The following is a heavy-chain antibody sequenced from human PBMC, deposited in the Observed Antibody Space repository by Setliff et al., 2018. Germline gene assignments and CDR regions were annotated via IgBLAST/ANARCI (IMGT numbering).Heavy chain of an antibody. CDR1: GYTFSTYS. CDR3: AKDRVPYNIWDFDS. Sequence: PGGSLRLSCVGSGYTFSTYSMVWVRQAPGKGLQWVSGILGGGGNGGRGTIYADSVRGRFIISRDNSKNTLYLHMNSLRAEDTALYYCAKDRVPYNIWDFDSWGPGTLVTVSS. J-gene: IGHJ5*01. CDR2: ILGGGGNGGRGT. D-gene: IGHD1-1*01. V-gene: IGHV3-23*01.